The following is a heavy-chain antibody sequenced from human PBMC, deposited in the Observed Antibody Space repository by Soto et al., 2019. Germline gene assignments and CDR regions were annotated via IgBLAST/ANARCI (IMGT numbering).Heavy chain of an antibody. Sequence: LSLTCAVSGGSISSNNWWNWVRQPPLKGLEWIGEIHHSGSTNYNPSLKSRVTISVDKSKNQFSLKLNSVTAADTAVYYCARARQYCSSSSCYLDPWGQGTLVTVSS. CDR3: ARARQYCSSSSCYLDP. CDR1: GGSISSNNW. V-gene: IGHV4-4*02. D-gene: IGHD2-2*01. J-gene: IGHJ5*02. CDR2: IHHSGST.